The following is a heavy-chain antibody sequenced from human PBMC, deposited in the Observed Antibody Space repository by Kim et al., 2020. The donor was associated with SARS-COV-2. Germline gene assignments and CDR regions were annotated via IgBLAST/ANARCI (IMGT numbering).Heavy chain of an antibody. CDR3: ARDTYGSYSFDC. V-gene: IGHV3-48*02. Sequence: GGSLRLSCAASGFTFSIYSMNWVRQAPGKGLEWVSYISSSSTIYYADSVKGRFTISRDNAKNSLYLQMNSLRDEDTAVYYCARDTYGSYSFDCWGQGTLV. J-gene: IGHJ4*02. D-gene: IGHD1-26*01. CDR2: ISSSSTI. CDR1: GFTFSIYS.